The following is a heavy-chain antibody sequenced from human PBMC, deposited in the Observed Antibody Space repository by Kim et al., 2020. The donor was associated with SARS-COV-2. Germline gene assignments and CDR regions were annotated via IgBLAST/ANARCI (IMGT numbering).Heavy chain of an antibody. CDR1: GGSISSSSYY. CDR3: ARDGGHSSSWYGVFYYFDY. D-gene: IGHD6-13*01. V-gene: IGHV4-39*07. J-gene: IGHJ4*02. CDR2: IYYSGST. Sequence: SETLSLTCTVSGGSISSSSYYWGWIRQPPGKGLEWIGSIYYSGSTYYNPSLKSRVTISVDTSKNQFSLKLSSVTAADTAVYYCARDGGHSSSWYGVFYYFDYWGQGTLVTVSS.